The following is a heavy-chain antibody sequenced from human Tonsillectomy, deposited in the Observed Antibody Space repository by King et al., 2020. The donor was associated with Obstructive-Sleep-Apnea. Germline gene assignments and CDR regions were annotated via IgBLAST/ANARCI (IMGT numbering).Heavy chain of an antibody. CDR3: ARVGVAGSSHGRVYFDY. D-gene: IGHD6-6*01. Sequence: LQLVQSGAEVKKPGASVKLSCKASGYTFTSYYMHWVRQAPGQGLEWMGMINPSGGSTSYAQKFQGRVTMTRDTSTSTVYMELSSLRSEDTAGYYCARVGVAGSSHGRVYFDYWGQGTLVTVSS. J-gene: IGHJ4*02. CDR2: INPSGGST. CDR1: GYTFTSYY. V-gene: IGHV1-46*01.